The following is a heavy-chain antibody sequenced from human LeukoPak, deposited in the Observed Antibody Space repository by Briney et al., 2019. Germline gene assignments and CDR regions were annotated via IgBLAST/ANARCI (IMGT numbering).Heavy chain of an antibody. CDR2: ISYDGSNK. CDR3: ARDSYYYYDSSGYSPYYFDY. CDR1: GFTFSSYG. D-gene: IGHD3-22*01. Sequence: PGGSLRLSCAASGFTFSSYGMHWVRQAPGKGLEWVAVISYDGSNKYYADSVKGRFTISRDNSKNTLYLQMNSLRAEDTAVYYCARDSYYYYDSSGYSPYYFDYWGQGTLVTVSS. J-gene: IGHJ4*02. V-gene: IGHV3-30*03.